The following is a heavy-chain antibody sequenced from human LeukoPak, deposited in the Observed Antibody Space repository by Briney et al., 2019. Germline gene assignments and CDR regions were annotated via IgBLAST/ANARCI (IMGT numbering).Heavy chain of an antibody. CDR3: ARGVDYYENSGTIDY. V-gene: IGHV3-33*01. D-gene: IGHD3-22*01. CDR2: IWYDGSNK. Sequence: GGSLRLSCTASGFTFSDYGMHWVRQPPGKGLEWVAIIWYDGSNKKYEDSVKGRFTISRDNSKNTLYLQMNSLRAEDTAVYYCARGVDYYENSGTIDYWGQGTLITVSS. J-gene: IGHJ4*02. CDR1: GFTFSDYG.